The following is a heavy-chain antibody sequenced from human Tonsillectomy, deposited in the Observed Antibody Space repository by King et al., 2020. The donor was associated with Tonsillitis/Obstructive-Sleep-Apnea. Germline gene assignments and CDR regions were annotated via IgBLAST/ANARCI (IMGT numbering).Heavy chain of an antibody. J-gene: IGHJ3*02. Sequence: QMQLQESGPGLVKPSETLSLTCTVSGGSISSSTYYWGWIRQPPGKGLGWIGTIYYSGSTYYNPSLKTRVTISVDTSNNQFSLKLSSVTAADTAVYYCARRVQLERRGDAFNIWGQGTMVTVSS. CDR1: GGSISSSTYY. CDR2: IYYSGST. D-gene: IGHD1-1*01. V-gene: IGHV4-39*01. CDR3: ARRVQLERRGDAFNI.